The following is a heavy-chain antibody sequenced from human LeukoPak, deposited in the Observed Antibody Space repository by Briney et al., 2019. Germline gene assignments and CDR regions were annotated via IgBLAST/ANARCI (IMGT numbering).Heavy chain of an antibody. CDR2: INSDGSST. J-gene: IGHJ4*02. CDR3: ARGITMVRGVTSPTDY. Sequence: PGGSLRLSCAASGFTFSTYGMHWVRQAPGKGLVWVSRINSDGSSTSYADSVKGRFTISRDNAKNTLYLQMNGLRAEDTAVYYCARGITMVRGVTSPTDYWGQGTLVTVSS. CDR1: GFTFSTYG. D-gene: IGHD3-10*01. V-gene: IGHV3-74*01.